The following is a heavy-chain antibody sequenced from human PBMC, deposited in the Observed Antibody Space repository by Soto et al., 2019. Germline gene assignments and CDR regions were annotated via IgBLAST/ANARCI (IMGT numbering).Heavy chain of an antibody. J-gene: IGHJ4*02. V-gene: IGHV3-49*05. Sequence: EVQLVESGGGLVKPGRSLRLSCTASGFTFGDYAMSWFRQAPGKGLEWVGFIRSKAYGGTTEYAASVKGRFTISRDDSKSIAYLQMNSLKTEDTAVYYCTRETVVTIFGVVTSLYYFYYWGQGTLVTVSS. CDR1: GFTFGDYA. D-gene: IGHD3-3*01. CDR3: TRETVVTIFGVVTSLYYFYY. CDR2: IRSKAYGGTT.